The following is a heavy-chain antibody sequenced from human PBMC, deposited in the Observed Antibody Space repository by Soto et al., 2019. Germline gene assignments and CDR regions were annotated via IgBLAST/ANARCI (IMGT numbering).Heavy chain of an antibody. CDR2: IIPIFDIT. CDR3: ARPDEGGYSSNHHYYYALDV. V-gene: IGHV1-69*01. CDR1: GGTFRSYS. D-gene: IGHD3-22*01. Sequence: QVQLVQSGDEVEKPGSSVKVSCKASGGTFRSYSISWVRQAPGQGLEWMGGIIPIFDITNYAQKFQGRVTITADESTSTAYMELSSLGSDDTAVYYCARPDEGGYSSNHHYYYALDVWGQGTTVTV. J-gene: IGHJ6*02.